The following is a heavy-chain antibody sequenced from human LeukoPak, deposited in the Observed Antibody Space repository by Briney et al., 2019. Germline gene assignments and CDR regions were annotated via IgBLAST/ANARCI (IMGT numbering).Heavy chain of an antibody. CDR1: GGSFSGYY. Sequence: SETLSLTCAVYGGSFSGYYWSWIRQPPGKGLEWIGEINHSGSTNYNPSLKSRVTISVDTSKNQFSLKLSSVTAADTAVYYCARDQSYYDSSGYFLNWFDPWGQGTLVTVSS. D-gene: IGHD3-22*01. CDR3: ARDQSYYDSSGYFLNWFDP. V-gene: IGHV4-34*01. J-gene: IGHJ5*02. CDR2: INHSGST.